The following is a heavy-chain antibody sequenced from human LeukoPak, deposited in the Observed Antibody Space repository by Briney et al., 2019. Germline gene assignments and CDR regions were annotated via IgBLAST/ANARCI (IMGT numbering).Heavy chain of an antibody. J-gene: IGHJ4*02. Sequence: GGSLRLSCAASGFTFSSYEMNWVRQAPGKGLEWVGFIRSKAYGGTTEYAASVKGRFTISRDDSKSIAYLQMNSLKTEDTAVYYCTRGIAAAGMGDYWGQGTLVTASS. CDR1: GFTFSSYE. CDR2: IRSKAYGGTT. CDR3: TRGIAAAGMGDY. D-gene: IGHD6-13*01. V-gene: IGHV3-49*04.